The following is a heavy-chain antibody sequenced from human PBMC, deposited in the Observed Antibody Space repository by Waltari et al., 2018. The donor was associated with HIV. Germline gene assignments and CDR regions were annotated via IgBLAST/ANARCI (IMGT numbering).Heavy chain of an antibody. CDR1: GGSFSSYA. V-gene: IGHV1-69*01. J-gene: IGHJ6*02. Sequence: QVQLVQSGAGVMKPGSSVKVSCKASGGSFSSYAISWVRQASGQGLEWMGGIIPIFGTANYAEKFQGRVTITADESTSTAYMELSSLRSEDTAVYYCARNSPLGTMIVVDDGMDVWGQGTTVTVSS. CDR2: IIPIFGTA. CDR3: ARNSPLGTMIVVDDGMDV. D-gene: IGHD3-22*01.